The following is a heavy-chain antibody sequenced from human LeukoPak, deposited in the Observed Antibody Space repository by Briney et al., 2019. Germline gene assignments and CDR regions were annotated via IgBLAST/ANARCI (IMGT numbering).Heavy chain of an antibody. V-gene: IGHV3-21*01. CDR1: GFTFSSYS. D-gene: IGHD6-13*01. CDR3: AREGKGAAADY. J-gene: IGHJ4*02. Sequence: PGGSLRLSCAASGFTFSSYSMNWVRQAPGKGLEWVSSISSGSHYIYYADSVKGRFTISRDNAKNSLYLQMNSLRVEDTAVYYCAREGKGAAADYWGQGTLVTVSS. CDR2: ISSGSHYI.